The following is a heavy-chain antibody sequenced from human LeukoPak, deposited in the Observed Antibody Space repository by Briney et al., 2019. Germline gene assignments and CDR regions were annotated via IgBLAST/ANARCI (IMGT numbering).Heavy chain of an antibody. J-gene: IGHJ4*02. D-gene: IGHD1-26*01. V-gene: IGHV3-21*01. CDR3: ARCPIVGVYSGVDY. CDR2: ITSSSSYI. Sequence: GGTLRLSCAASGFTFRSYGMSWVRQTPGKGLEWVSSITSSSSYIYYADSVKGRFTTSRDIAKNSLYLQMNSLRAEDTAVYYCARCPIVGVYSGVDYWGQGTLVTVSS. CDR1: GFTFRSYG.